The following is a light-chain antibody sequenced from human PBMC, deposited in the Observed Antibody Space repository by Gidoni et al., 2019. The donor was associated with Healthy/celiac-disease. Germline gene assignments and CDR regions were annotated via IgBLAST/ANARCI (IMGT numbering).Light chain of an antibody. Sequence: EIVLTQSPGTLSLSPGERATLSCRASQSVSSSYLAWYQQKPGQAPRLLIYSASSRATGIPDRFSGSGSGTDFTLTISRLEPDDFAVYYCQQYGSSPRTFGGGTKVEIK. CDR2: SAS. J-gene: IGKJ4*01. CDR3: QQYGSSPRT. CDR1: QSVSSSY. V-gene: IGKV3-20*01.